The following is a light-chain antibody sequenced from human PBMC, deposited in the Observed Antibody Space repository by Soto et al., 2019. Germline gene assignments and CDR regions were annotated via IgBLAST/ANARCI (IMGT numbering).Light chain of an antibody. CDR3: QQYYSYPRT. CDR2: AAS. J-gene: IGKJ1*01. V-gene: IGKV1-5*01. CDR1: QNVDRW. Sequence: DIQMTQSPSTLSTSVGDRVTITCRASQNVDRWLAWYQQKPGKAPKLLIYAASTLQSGVPSRFSGSGSGTDFTLTISCLQSEDFATYYCQQYYSYPRTFGQGTKVEIK.